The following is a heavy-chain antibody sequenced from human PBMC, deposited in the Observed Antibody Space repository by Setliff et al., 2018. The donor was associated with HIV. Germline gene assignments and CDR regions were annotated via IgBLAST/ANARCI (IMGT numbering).Heavy chain of an antibody. D-gene: IGHD6-19*01. CDR3: ARVRGGGGSGWYDY. Sequence: ASVKVSCKTSGYSFSSHPIHWVRQAPGQRPEWMEWIKTGNGDTEYSQKFQGRVTITRDTSASTAYMELSSLRSEDTAVYYWARVRGGGGSGWYDYWGQGTLVTVSS. V-gene: IGHV1-3*04. CDR1: GYSFSSHP. CDR2: IKTGNGDT. J-gene: IGHJ4*02.